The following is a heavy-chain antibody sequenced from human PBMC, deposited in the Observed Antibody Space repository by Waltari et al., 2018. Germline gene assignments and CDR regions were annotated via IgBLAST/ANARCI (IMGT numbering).Heavy chain of an antibody. J-gene: IGHJ4*02. V-gene: IGHV3-30*18. CDR2: ISYDGRNK. Sequence: QVQLVESGGGVVQPGRSLRLSCAASGFTFSSYGMHWVRQAPGKGLEWVAVISYDGRNKYYADSVKGRFTISRDNSKNTLYLQMNSLRAEDTAVYYCAKETGGHFDYWGQGTLVTVSS. CDR3: AKETGGHFDY. CDR1: GFTFSSYG. D-gene: IGHD1-26*01.